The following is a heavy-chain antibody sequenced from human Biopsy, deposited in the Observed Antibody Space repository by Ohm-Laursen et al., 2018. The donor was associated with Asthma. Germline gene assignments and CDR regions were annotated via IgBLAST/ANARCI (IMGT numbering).Heavy chain of an antibody. D-gene: IGHD3-3*02. CDR1: GFSFGSFG. J-gene: IGHJ1*01. Sequence: SLRLSCAASGFSFGSFGMHWVRQVPGKGPEWVALISFDGRYEYYADSVKGRFTISRDNPMKRLYLQMSSLTAEDTAVYYCARTFHFWSPYHAEHYQLWGQGTLVTVSS. V-gene: IGHV3-30*03. CDR2: ISFDGRYE. CDR3: ARTFHFWSPYHAEHYQL.